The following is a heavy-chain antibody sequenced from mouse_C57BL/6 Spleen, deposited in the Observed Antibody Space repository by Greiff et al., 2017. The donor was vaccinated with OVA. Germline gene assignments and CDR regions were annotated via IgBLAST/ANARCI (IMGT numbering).Heavy chain of an antibody. CDR1: GSSITSAY. CDR2: ISYSGST. D-gene: IGHD4-1*01. V-gene: IGHV3-8*01. J-gene: IGHJ2*01. CDR3: AGWKRTGDLDY. Sequence: EVKLQESGPGLAKPSQPLSLSCSVTGSSITSAYRNWIRKFPGHKLEYMGYISYSGSTYYNPSLKSRISITRDTSKNQYYRQLRSVNTEEAATCYGAGWKRTGDLDYGGQGTTLTVSS.